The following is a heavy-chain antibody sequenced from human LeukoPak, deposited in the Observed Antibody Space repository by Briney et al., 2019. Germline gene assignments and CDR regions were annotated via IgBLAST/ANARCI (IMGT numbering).Heavy chain of an antibody. D-gene: IGHD6-6*01. Sequence: ASVKVSCKASGYTFTSYGISWVRQAPGQGLEWMGWISAYNGNTNYAQKLLGRVTMTTDTSTSTAYMELRSLRSDDTAVYYCARIFEYSSSANWFDPWGQGTLVTVSS. CDR3: ARIFEYSSSANWFDP. J-gene: IGHJ5*02. CDR1: GYTFTSYG. CDR2: ISAYNGNT. V-gene: IGHV1-18*01.